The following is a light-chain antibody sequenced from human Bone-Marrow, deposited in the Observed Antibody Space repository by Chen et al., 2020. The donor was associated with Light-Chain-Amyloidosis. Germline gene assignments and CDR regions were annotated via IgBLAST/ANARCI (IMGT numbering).Light chain of an antibody. V-gene: IGKV4-1*01. CDR2: WAS. J-gene: IGKJ4*01. CDR1: QSVLYSSNNKNY. Sequence: DIVMTQSPDSLAVSLGERSTINCKSSQSVLYSSNNKNYLAWYQQKPGQPPKLLIYWASTREAGLPDRFSGSGSGTDFTLTISSLKAEDVAVYYCQQYYSTLLTFGGGTKVEIK. CDR3: QQYYSTLLT.